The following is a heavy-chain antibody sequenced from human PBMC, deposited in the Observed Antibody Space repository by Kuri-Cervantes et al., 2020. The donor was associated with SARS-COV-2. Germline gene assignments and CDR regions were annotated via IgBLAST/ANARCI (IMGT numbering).Heavy chain of an antibody. V-gene: IGHV4-61*05. CDR2: IYYSGST. Sequence: SETLSLTCTVSGGSISSSSYYWGWIRQPPGKGLEWIGYIYYSGSTNYNPSLKSRVTISVDTSKNQFSLKLSSVTAADTAVYYCASATGLAAADHYYYYGMDVWGQGTTVTVSS. D-gene: IGHD6-13*01. J-gene: IGHJ6*02. CDR3: ASATGLAAADHYYYYGMDV. CDR1: GGSISSSSYY.